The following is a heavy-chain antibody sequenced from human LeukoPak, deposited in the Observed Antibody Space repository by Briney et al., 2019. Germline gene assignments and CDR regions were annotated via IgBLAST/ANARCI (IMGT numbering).Heavy chain of an antibody. V-gene: IGHV3-11*01. CDR1: GFTFSDHY. J-gene: IGHJ4*02. CDR2: IGGSGGHI. Sequence: GGSLRLSCAASGFTFSDHYMSWIRQLPGKGLEWVAHIGGSGGHIYYVDSVKDRFSISRDNAKNLLYLQMNSLRADDTAVYHCARGEWLVRLWGQGTLVTVSS. D-gene: IGHD6-19*01. CDR3: ARGEWLVRL.